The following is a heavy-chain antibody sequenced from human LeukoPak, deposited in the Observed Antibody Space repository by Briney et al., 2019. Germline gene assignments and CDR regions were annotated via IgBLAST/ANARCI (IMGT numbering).Heavy chain of an antibody. CDR2: IYSGGST. V-gene: IGHV3-53*01. CDR1: GFTVSSNY. CDR3: ARATFGDYYGSSGYAPMRWGYYFDY. J-gene: IGHJ4*02. D-gene: IGHD3-22*01. Sequence: GGSLRLSCAASGFTVSSNYMSWVRQAPGKGLEWVSVIYSGGSTYYADSVKGRFTISRDNSKNTLYLQMNSLRAEDTAVYYCARATFGDYYGSSGYAPMRWGYYFDYWGQGTLVTVSS.